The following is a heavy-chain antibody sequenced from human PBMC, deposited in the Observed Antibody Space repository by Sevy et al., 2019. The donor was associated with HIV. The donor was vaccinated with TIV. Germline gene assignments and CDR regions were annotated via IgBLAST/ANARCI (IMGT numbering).Heavy chain of an antibody. CDR1: GFTFSNAW. J-gene: IGHJ6*02. V-gene: IGHV3-15*01. CDR3: RTDPIIVLLVTDGMDV. D-gene: IGHD2-8*02. CDR2: IKSKTDGGTT. Sequence: GGSLRFSCAASGFTFSNAWMSWVRQAPGKGLEWVGRIKSKTDGGTTDYVAPVKGRFTISRDDSKNTLFLQMNSMKTEDTAVYYCRTDPIIVLLVTDGMDVWGQGTTVTVSS.